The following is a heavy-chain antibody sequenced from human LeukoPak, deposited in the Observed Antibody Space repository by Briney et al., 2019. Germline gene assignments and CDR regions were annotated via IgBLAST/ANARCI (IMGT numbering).Heavy chain of an antibody. Sequence: ASVKVSCTASGYTFVSYGITWVRQAPGQGLEWMGWISVYNGDTKYAQNLQGRVTLTTDTSTSTAYMELRSLRSDDTAVYYCARDPPRYCSSTSCSLNWFDPWGQGTLVTVSS. CDR2: ISVYNGDT. D-gene: IGHD2-2*01. J-gene: IGHJ5*02. CDR3: ARDPPRYCSSTSCSLNWFDP. CDR1: GYTFVSYG. V-gene: IGHV1-18*04.